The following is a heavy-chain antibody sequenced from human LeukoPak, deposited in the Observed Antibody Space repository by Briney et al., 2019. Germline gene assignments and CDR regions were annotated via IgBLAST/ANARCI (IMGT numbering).Heavy chain of an antibody. CDR2: IYYSGST. J-gene: IGHJ4*02. CDR3: ARQRIQLWSFDY. V-gene: IGHV4-59*08. D-gene: IGHD5-18*01. Sequence: SETLSLTCTVSGGSISSYYWSWIRQPPGKGLEWIGYIYYSGSTNYNPSLKSRVTISVDTSKNQFSLKLSSVTAADTAVYYCARQRIQLWSFDYWGQGTLVTVSS. CDR1: GGSISSYY.